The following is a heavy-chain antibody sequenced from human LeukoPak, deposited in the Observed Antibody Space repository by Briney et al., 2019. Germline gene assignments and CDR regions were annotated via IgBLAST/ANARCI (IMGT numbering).Heavy chain of an antibody. CDR3: ARDQLRDSWRGYPKNWFDP. CDR1: GYTFTGYY. J-gene: IGHJ5*02. D-gene: IGHD3-3*01. CDR2: INPNSGGT. Sequence: ASVKVSCKTSGYTFTGYYMHWVRQTPGQGLEWMGWINPNSGGTNYVQKFQGRVTMTRDTSISTAYMELSRLRSDDTAVYYCARDQLRDSWRGYPKNWFDPWGQGTLVTVSS. V-gene: IGHV1-2*02.